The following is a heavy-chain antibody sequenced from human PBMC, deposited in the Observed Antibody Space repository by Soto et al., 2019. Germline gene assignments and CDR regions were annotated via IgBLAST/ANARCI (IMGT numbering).Heavy chain of an antibody. Sequence: SETLSLTCTVSGGSISSGDYYWSWIRQPPGKGLEWIGYIYYSGSTYYNPSLKSRVTISVDTSKNQFSLKLSSVTAADTAVYYCARTLSIVVVPAALDVWGQGTTVTLSS. CDR3: ARTLSIVVVPAALDV. J-gene: IGHJ6*02. V-gene: IGHV4-30-4*01. D-gene: IGHD2-2*01. CDR1: GGSISSGDYY. CDR2: IYYSGST.